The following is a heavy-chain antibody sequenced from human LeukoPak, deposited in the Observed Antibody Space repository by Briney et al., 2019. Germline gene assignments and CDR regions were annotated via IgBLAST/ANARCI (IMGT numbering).Heavy chain of an antibody. CDR1: GYTFTGYY. D-gene: IGHD2-21*01. CDR2: INPNSGGT. CDR3: ARDAAYCGGDCYPENDWYFDL. Sequence: ASVKVSCKASGYTFTGYYMHWVRQAPGQGLEWMGWINPNSGGTNYAQKFQGRVTMTRDTSISTAYMELSRLRSDDTAVYYCARDAAYCGGDCYPENDWYFDLWGRGTLVTVSS. V-gene: IGHV1-2*02. J-gene: IGHJ2*01.